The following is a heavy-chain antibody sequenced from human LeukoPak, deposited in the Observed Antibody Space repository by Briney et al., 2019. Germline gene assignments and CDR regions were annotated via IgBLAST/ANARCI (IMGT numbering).Heavy chain of an antibody. Sequence: PSETLSLTCAVYGGSFSGYYWSWIRQPPGKGLEWIGEINHSGSTNYNPSLKSRVTISVDTSKNQFSLKLSSVTAADTAVYYCARARSGYSYGYYYYYGMDVWGQGTMVTVSS. D-gene: IGHD5-18*01. CDR2: INHSGST. V-gene: IGHV4-34*01. CDR3: ARARSGYSYGYYYYYGMDV. J-gene: IGHJ6*02. CDR1: GGSFSGYY.